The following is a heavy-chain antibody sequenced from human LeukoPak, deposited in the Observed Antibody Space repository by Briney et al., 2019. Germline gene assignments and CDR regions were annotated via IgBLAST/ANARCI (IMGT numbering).Heavy chain of an antibody. CDR2: ISGSGSVS. V-gene: IGHV3-48*02. Sequence: GGSLRLSCAASGFTFSSYSMNWVRQAPGKGLEWISYISGSGSVSYYEDSVKGRFTISRDNAKNSLYLQMNSLRDEDTALYYCAKDPEGYCSGGSCYQFDYWGQGTLVTVSS. CDR3: AKDPEGYCSGGSCYQFDY. J-gene: IGHJ4*02. D-gene: IGHD2-15*01. CDR1: GFTFSSYS.